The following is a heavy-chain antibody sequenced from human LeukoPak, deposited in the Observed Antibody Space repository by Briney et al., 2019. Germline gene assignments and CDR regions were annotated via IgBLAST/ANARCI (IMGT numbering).Heavy chain of an antibody. CDR1: GDSITSYY. Sequence: SETLSLTCTVSGDSITSYYWSWIRQPPGKGLEWIGCVYTSGSTNYNPSLKSRVAISIDTSKNQFSLKLTSVTAADTAVYYCARHGMSGRYTYWGQGTLVTVSS. J-gene: IGHJ4*02. D-gene: IGHD1-26*01. CDR2: VYTSGST. V-gene: IGHV4-4*09. CDR3: ARHGMSGRYTY.